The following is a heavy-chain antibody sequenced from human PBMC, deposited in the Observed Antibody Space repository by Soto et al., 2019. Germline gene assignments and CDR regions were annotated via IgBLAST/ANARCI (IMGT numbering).Heavy chain of an antibody. CDR2: ISGNGGST. CDR1: GFTFSSYA. Sequence: PGGSLRLSCAASGFTFSSYAMSWVRQAPGKGLEWVSSISGNGGSTYYADSVKGRFTISRDNSKNTLYLQMNSLRAEDTAVYYCAKGHVLYDILTQYEYWGQGILVTVSS. V-gene: IGHV3-23*01. CDR3: AKGHVLYDILTQYEY. J-gene: IGHJ4*02. D-gene: IGHD3-9*01.